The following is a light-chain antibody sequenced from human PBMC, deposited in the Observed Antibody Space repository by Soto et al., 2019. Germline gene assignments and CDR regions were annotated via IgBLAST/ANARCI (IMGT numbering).Light chain of an antibody. J-gene: IGKJ3*01. Sequence: IQLTQSPSSLSASIGDRVTITCRASQGIGSFLAWYQQKPGKAPKLLIYAASTLQSGVPSRFSGSGSETDLTLTISSLQPEDFATYFCQQLNSFPRTFGPGTKVEIK. CDR1: QGIGSF. CDR3: QQLNSFPRT. V-gene: IGKV1-9*01. CDR2: AAS.